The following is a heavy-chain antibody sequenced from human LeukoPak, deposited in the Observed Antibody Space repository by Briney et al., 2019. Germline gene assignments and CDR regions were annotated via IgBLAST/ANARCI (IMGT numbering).Heavy chain of an antibody. CDR2: ISSSSSTI. CDR1: EFTFRSYD. V-gene: IGHV3-48*01. CDR3: ASDYYYYMDV. J-gene: IGHJ6*03. Sequence: GGSLRLSCVASEFTFRSYDMHWVRQAPGKGLEWVSHISSSSSTIYYADSVKGRFTISRDNAKNSLYLQMYSLRAEDTAVYYCASDYYYYMDVWGKGTTVTVSS.